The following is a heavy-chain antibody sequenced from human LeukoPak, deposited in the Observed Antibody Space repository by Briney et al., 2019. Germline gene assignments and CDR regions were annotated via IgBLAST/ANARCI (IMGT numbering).Heavy chain of an antibody. J-gene: IGHJ4*02. CDR1: GFTFSGSA. CDR2: IRSKANSYAT. Sequence: PGGSLRLSCAASGFTFSGSAMHWVCQASGKGLEWVGRIRSKANSYATAYAASVKGRFTISRDDSKNTAYLQMNSLKTEDTAVYYCTRHGGYYDSSGYYHSDYWGQGTLVTVSS. D-gene: IGHD3-22*01. CDR3: TRHGGYYDSSGYYHSDY. V-gene: IGHV3-73*01.